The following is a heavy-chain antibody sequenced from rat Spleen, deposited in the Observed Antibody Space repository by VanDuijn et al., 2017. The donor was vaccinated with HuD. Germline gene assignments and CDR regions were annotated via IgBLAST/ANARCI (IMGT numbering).Heavy chain of an antibody. CDR2: ISYSGST. Sequence: EVQLQESGPGLVKPSQSISLTCSVTGYSITNNYWGWIRKFPGNEMEWIGHISYSGSTSYNPSLKSRISITRDTSKNQFFLQLNSVTTEDTATYYCARRTGQVYNNYFDYWGQGVMVTVSS. V-gene: IGHV3-1*01. D-gene: IGHD1-10*01. J-gene: IGHJ2*01. CDR1: GYSITNNY. CDR3: ARRTGQVYNNYFDY.